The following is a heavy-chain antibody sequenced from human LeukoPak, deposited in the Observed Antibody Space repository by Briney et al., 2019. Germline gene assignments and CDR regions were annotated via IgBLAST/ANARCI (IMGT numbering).Heavy chain of an antibody. J-gene: IGHJ5*02. CDR1: GYSFNPYG. D-gene: IGHD2-2*01. CDR3: ARDYQLLLLWDCFDP. CDR2: VSADNGET. V-gene: IGHV1-18*01. Sequence: ASVTVSFKASGYSFNPYGISWVRQAPGQGLEGMGWVSADNGETKYAQKFQGRVTMTTDTSTSTAYMELRSLRSDDTAVYYCARDYQLLLLWDCFDPWGQGTLVSVSS.